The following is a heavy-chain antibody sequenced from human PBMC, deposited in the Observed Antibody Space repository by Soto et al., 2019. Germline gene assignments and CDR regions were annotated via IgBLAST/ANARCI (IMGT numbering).Heavy chain of an antibody. D-gene: IGHD6-13*01. J-gene: IGHJ3*02. CDR2: INTYNGHT. CDR3: ARDLLYSSRSTVRFDI. Sequence: QVQLVQSGTEVKKPGASVKVSCKASGYTFTNYGISWVRQAPGQGLEWLAWINTYNGHTNYAQKLQGRVTLTTDTSPSTAHMELRSLRSDDTAVYYCARDLLYSSRSTVRFDIWGQGTMVTVSS. V-gene: IGHV1-18*01. CDR1: GYTFTNYG.